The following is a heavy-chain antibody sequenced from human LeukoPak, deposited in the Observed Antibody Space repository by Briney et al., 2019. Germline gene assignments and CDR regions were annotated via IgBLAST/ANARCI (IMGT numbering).Heavy chain of an antibody. CDR3: ARGSDFWSGYYTGMRALFDY. V-gene: IGHV1-46*01. CDR2: INPSSGST. Sequence: ASVKVSCKASGYTFTSYYMHWVRQAPGQGLEWMGIINPSSGSTSYAQKFQGRVTMTRDTSTSTVYMELSSLRSEDTAVYYCARGSDFWSGYYTGMRALFDYWGQGTLVTVSS. J-gene: IGHJ4*02. D-gene: IGHD3-3*01. CDR1: GYTFTSYY.